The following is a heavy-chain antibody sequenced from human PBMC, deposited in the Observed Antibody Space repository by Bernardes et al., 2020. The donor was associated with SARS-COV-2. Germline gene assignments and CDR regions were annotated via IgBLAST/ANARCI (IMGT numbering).Heavy chain of an antibody. Sequence: GSLRLSCAASGFTFSNSDMHWVRQAPGKGLEWVAVILYDGSNKNYADSVKGRFTISRDNSKNTLYLQMNSLRAEDTAIYYCARDPGIAVAGEPGYLDVWGQGTTVSVSS. V-gene: IGHV3-33*01. J-gene: IGHJ6*02. CDR3: ARDPGIAVAGEPGYLDV. D-gene: IGHD6-19*01. CDR1: GFTFSNSD. CDR2: ILYDGSNK.